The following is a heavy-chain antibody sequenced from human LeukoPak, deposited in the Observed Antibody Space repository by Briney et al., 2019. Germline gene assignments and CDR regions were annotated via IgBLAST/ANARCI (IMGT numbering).Heavy chain of an antibody. D-gene: IGHD6-13*01. CDR1: GFSLSRYA. J-gene: IGHJ4*02. Sequence: GGSLRLSCAVSGFSLSRYAMSWVRQAPGKGLEWVSAISDSGGSTYYADSVKGRFTISRDNSRNTLYLQMNTLRAEDTAVYYCAKCRGSSWSDYFDYWGQGTLVTVSS. CDR3: AKCRGSSWSDYFDY. CDR2: ISDSGGST. V-gene: IGHV3-23*01.